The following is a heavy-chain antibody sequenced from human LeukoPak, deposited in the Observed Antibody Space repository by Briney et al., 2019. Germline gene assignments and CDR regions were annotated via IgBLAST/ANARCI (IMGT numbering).Heavy chain of an antibody. CDR2: IYSGGST. J-gene: IGHJ3*02. Sequence: PGGSLRLSCAASGFTVSSNYVSWVRQAPGKGLEWVSVIYSGGSTYYADSVKGRFTISRDNSKNTLYLQMNSLRAEDTAVYYCAGGEGAYCGGDCWRRGVAFDIWGQGTMVTVSS. CDR3: AGGEGAYCGGDCWRRGVAFDI. V-gene: IGHV3-66*01. D-gene: IGHD2-21*02. CDR1: GFTVSSNY.